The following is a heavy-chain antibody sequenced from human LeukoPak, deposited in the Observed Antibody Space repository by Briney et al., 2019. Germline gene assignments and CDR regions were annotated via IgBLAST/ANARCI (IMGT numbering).Heavy chain of an antibody. J-gene: IGHJ4*02. V-gene: IGHV3-23*01. D-gene: IGHD6-6*01. CDR1: GFTFSSYA. Sequence: GGSLRLSCAASGFTFSSYAMSWVRQAPGKGLEWVSTISGSGGSTNYADSVKGRSTISRDNSKNTLYLQMNSLRAENTAVYFCAKGSTAARPYQFDYWGQGTLVTVSS. CDR3: AKGSTAARPYQFDY. CDR2: ISGSGGST.